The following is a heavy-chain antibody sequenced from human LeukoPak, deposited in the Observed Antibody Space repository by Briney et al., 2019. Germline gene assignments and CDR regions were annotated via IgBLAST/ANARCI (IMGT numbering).Heavy chain of an antibody. V-gene: IGHV3-7*03. D-gene: IGHD3-22*01. CDR1: GFMFSSYW. J-gene: IGHJ4*02. CDR3: ARAYYYDSSDYWEYFDY. CDR2: INQDGSEK. Sequence: PGGSLRLSCAAYGFMFSSYWMSWVRQAPGKGLEWVANINQDGSEKYYVDSVKGRFTISRDNAENSLYLQMNSLRAEDTAVYYCARAYYYDSSDYWEYFDYWGQGTLVTVS.